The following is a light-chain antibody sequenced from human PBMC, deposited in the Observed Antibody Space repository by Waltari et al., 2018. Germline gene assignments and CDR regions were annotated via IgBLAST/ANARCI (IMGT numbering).Light chain of an antibody. V-gene: IGLV3-21*02. J-gene: IGLJ2*01. CDR3: CSYAGSSVL. Sequence: SYGLTQPPSLSVAPGQTATITCGGNDIGRKNVHWYQQRPGQAPVLVVFDDDNRHSGIPERFSGSNSGGSATLTISGLQVEDEADYYCCSYAGSSVLFGGGTKLTVL. CDR1: DIGRKN. CDR2: DDD.